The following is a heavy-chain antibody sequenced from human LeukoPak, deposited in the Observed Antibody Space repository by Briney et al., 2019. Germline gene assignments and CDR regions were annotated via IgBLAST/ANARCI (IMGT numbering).Heavy chain of an antibody. J-gene: IGHJ4*02. CDR2: MYHTGTI. CDR1: GYSLGSGFY. V-gene: IGHV4-38-2*01. Sequence: SETLSLTCAVSGYSLGSGFYCGWVRQPPGKGLEWIGNMYHTGTIYYNPSLRSRLTISEDTSKSHFSLTVDSVTAADTAVYYCATGRYSGSVDYWGQGILVTVSS. CDR3: ATGRYSGSVDY. D-gene: IGHD1-26*01.